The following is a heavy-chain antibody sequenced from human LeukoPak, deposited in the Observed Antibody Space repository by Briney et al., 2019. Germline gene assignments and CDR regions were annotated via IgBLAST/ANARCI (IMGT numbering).Heavy chain of an antibody. CDR3: AKDLTGAYCSDY. CDR1: GFIFSSHA. Sequence: GGSLRLSCAASGFIFSSHAMHWVRQAPGKGLEWVAVIQYDGSEKRYADSVKGRFTVSRDNSKNTLYLQMDSLTAEDTAVYHCAKDLTGAYCSDYWGQGTLVTVSS. J-gene: IGHJ4*02. D-gene: IGHD3-9*01. CDR2: IQYDGSEK. V-gene: IGHV3-30-3*01.